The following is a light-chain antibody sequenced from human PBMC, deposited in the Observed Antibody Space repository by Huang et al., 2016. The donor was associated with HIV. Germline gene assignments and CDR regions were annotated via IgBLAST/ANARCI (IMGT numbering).Light chain of an antibody. V-gene: IGKV3-15*01. CDR2: GSS. J-gene: IGKJ4*01. CDR1: RGVSTN. CDR3: HQYNNWLLS. Sequence: EIVMTQSPATLSVSPGERVTLSCRANRGVSTNLAWYQQRHGKAPRLLSYGSSTRAPGIPARFSGSGSGTDFSLTISSLQSEDFALYYCHQYNNWLLSFGGGTRV.